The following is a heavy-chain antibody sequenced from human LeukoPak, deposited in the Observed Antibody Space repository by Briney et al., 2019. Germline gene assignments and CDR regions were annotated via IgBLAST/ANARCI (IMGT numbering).Heavy chain of an antibody. Sequence: GRSLRLSCAASGFTFSSYAMHWVRQAPGKGLEWVAVISYDGSNKYYADSVKGRFTISRDNSKNTLYLQMNSLRAEDTAVYYCARLDVLLWFGESLFDYWGQGTLVTVSS. CDR1: GFTFSSYA. CDR3: ARLDVLLWFGESLFDY. D-gene: IGHD3-10*01. CDR2: ISYDGSNK. V-gene: IGHV3-30-3*01. J-gene: IGHJ4*02.